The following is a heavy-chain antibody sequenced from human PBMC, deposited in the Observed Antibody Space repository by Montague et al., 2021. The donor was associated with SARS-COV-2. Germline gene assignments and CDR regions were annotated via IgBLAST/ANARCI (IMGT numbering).Heavy chain of an antibody. CDR3: ARDTTYNTGIYYDAFDV. CDR2: INRDGSVK. V-gene: IGHV3-7*03. Sequence: SLRLSCAASGFTFDDYAMHWVRQAPGKGLEWVANINRDGSVKHFVDSVEGRFTISRDNAKNSLYLLMNSLRLEDTAVYYCARDTTYNTGIYYDAFDVWGQGTMVTVSS. CDR1: GFTFDDYA. D-gene: IGHD1-26*01. J-gene: IGHJ3*01.